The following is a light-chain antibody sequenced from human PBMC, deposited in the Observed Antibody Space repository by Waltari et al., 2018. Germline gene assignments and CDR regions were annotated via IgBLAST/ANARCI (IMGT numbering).Light chain of an antibody. CDR1: QGINKE. J-gene: IGKJ1*01. CDR2: AAS. V-gene: IGKV1-27*01. CDR3: QQDYSPPWT. Sequence: DIQMTQSPSSLSASAGERVPVTCRASQGINKELSWFQQRPGKAPTLLIYAASSLRTGVSSRFSGSGFGTDFTLTISSLQPEDVATYYCQQDYSPPWTFGQGTKVEIK.